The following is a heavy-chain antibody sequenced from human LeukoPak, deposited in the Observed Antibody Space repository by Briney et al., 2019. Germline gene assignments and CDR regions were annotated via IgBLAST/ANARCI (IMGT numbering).Heavy chain of an antibody. CDR2: INTNTGNP. J-gene: IGHJ5*02. CDR3: AREGWFDP. V-gene: IGHV7-4-1*02. CDR1: GYIFTAFA. Sequence: ASVKVSFKASGYIFTAFAINWVRQAPGQGLEWMGWINTNTGNPTYAQGFTGRFVFSLDTSVSTAYLQISSLKADDTAVYYCAREGWFDPWGQGTLVTVSS.